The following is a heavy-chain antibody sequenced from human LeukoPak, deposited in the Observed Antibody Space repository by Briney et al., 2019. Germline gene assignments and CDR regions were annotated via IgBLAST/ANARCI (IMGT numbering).Heavy chain of an antibody. V-gene: IGHV1-18*01. CDR3: ARDQDVVVVAATPGDY. CDR1: GYTFTSYG. Sequence: ASVKVSCKASGYTFTSYGISWVRQAPGQWLEWMGWISAYNGNTNYAAKIQGRVTMTTDTSTSTAYMELRSLRSDDTAVYYCARDQDVVVVAATPGDYWGQGTLVTVSS. D-gene: IGHD2-15*01. J-gene: IGHJ4*02. CDR2: ISAYNGNT.